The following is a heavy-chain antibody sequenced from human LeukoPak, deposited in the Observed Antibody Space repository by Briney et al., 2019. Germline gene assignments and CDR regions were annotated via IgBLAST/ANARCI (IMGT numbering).Heavy chain of an antibody. CDR3: ARVTLHSGYDLGF. J-gene: IGHJ4*02. V-gene: IGHV3-30*01. D-gene: IGHD6-25*01. CDR2: ISYDGTSA. CDR1: GFLFTSHD. Sequence: GGSLRLSCEGSGFLFTSHDMHWVRQAPGKGLEWVAFISYDGTSATYADSLKGRFTVSRDNSARTLYLEMNNARPEDTATYYCARVTLHSGYDLGFWGQGSLVIVSS.